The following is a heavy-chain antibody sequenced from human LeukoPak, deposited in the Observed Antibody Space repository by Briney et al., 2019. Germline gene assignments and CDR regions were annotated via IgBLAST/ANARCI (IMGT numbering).Heavy chain of an antibody. CDR2: INHSGST. Sequence: SETLSLTCAVYGGSFSGYYWSWIRQPPGKGLEWIGEINHSGSTNYNPSLKSRVTISVDTSKNQFSLKLSSVTAADTAVYYCARLVGVKTHYYYYYYMDVWGKGTTVIISS. J-gene: IGHJ6*03. D-gene: IGHD3-10*01. CDR3: ARLVGVKTHYYYYYYMDV. CDR1: GGSFSGYY. V-gene: IGHV4-34*01.